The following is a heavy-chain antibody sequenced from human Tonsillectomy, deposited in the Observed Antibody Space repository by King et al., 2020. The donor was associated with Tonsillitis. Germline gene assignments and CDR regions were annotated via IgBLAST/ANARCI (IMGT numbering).Heavy chain of an antibody. CDR3: ARGSVVVAATGLNWFDP. CDR1: NGSISSYY. J-gene: IGHJ5*02. Sequence: QLQESGPGLVKPSETLSLTCTVSNGSISSYYWSWIRQPPGKGLEWIGYMYSSGTTNYNPSLKSRVAISVDTSKNQFSLKRTSVTTADTAVYNCARGSVVVAATGLNWFDPWGHGTLVTVSS. V-gene: IGHV4-59*01. CDR2: MYSSGTT. D-gene: IGHD2-15*01.